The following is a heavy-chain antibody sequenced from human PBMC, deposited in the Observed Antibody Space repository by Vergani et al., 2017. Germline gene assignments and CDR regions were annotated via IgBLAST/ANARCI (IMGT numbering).Heavy chain of an antibody. CDR1: GFTFSSYG. Sequence: VQLLESGGGLVQPGGSLRLSCAASGFTFSSYGMHWVRQAPGKGLEWVAVISYDGSNKYYADSVKGRFTISRDNSKNTLYLQMNSLRAEDTAVYYCAKEMVVAATLFDYWGQGTLVTVSS. J-gene: IGHJ4*02. V-gene: IGHV3-30*18. CDR3: AKEMVVAATLFDY. CDR2: ISYDGSNK. D-gene: IGHD2-15*01.